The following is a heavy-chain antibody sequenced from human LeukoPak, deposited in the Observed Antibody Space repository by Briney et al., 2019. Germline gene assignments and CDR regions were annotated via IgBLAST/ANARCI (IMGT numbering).Heavy chain of an antibody. D-gene: IGHD3-10*01. CDR3: ARVGGNVVTRRRPNQPFDP. Sequence: PSETLSLTCTVSGGSISSGGYYWSWIRQHPGKGLEWIGYIYYSGSTYYNPSLKSRVTISVDTSKNQFSLKLSSVTAADTAVYYCARVGGNVVTRRRPNQPFDPWGQGTLVTVSS. CDR2: IYYSGST. J-gene: IGHJ5*02. CDR1: GGSISSGGYY. V-gene: IGHV4-31*03.